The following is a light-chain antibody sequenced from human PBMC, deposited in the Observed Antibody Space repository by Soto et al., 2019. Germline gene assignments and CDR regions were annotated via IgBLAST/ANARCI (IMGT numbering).Light chain of an antibody. V-gene: IGKV3-11*01. Sequence: DIVLTQSPATLSLSPGERATLSCRASQSINTDLNWYQQTPGQAPSLLIYDASNRATGIPARFSGSGSGTGFTPPISSLEAEDFAVYYCQHRSTWPFTFGPGTKVDIK. CDR1: QSINTD. CDR3: QHRSTWPFT. CDR2: DAS. J-gene: IGKJ3*01.